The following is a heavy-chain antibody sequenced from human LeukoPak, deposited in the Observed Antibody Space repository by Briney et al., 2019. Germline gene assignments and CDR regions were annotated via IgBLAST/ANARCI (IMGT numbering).Heavy chain of an antibody. CDR3: ARDRGYGSGNYDAFDI. J-gene: IGHJ3*02. CDR1: GYTFTSYY. Sequence: ASVKVSCKASGYTFTSYYMHWVRQAPGQGLEWMGIINPSGGTTSYAQKFQGRVTMTRDTSTSTVYMELSSLRSEDTAVYYRARDRGYGSGNYDAFDIWGQGTMVTVSS. D-gene: IGHD3-10*01. V-gene: IGHV1-46*01. CDR2: INPSGGTT.